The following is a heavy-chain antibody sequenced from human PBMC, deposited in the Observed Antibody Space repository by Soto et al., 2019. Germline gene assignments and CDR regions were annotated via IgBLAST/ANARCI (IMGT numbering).Heavy chain of an antibody. V-gene: IGHV4-59*01. D-gene: IGHD3-3*01. J-gene: IGHJ3*01. CDR2: VYYTGET. CDR3: ARNFWASGKCAFDF. Sequence: QVQLQESGPGLVKPSETLSLTCTVSGGSITNYYWNWLRQSPGKGLEWIGYVYYTGETNYNPTLESPVTNSVDTSKNKFSLKLSSVTAADTAIYYFARNFWASGKCAFDFWCQGTIGTVSS. CDR1: GGSITNYY.